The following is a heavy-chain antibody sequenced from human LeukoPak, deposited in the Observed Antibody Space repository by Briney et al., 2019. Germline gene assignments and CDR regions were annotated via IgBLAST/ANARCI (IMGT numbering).Heavy chain of an antibody. CDR1: DGSITGYY. V-gene: IGHV4-59*08. CDR2: VYYTGRT. J-gene: IGHJ4*02. Sequence: SETLSLTCTVSDGSITGYYWSWIRQPPGKGLEWIAYVYYTGRTLYNPSLESRVTISVDTSKTQFSLKLTSVTAADTAVYYCARVTFEYSGSLAFDYWGQGTLVTVSS. D-gene: IGHD1-26*01. CDR3: ARVTFEYSGSLAFDY.